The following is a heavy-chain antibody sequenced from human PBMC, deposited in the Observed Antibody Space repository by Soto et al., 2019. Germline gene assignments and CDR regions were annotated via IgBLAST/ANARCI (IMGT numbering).Heavy chain of an antibody. CDR3: AGPNYYHMDV. V-gene: IGHV4-39*01. CDR2: IYYTGIT. Sequence: SETLSLTCTVSGGSISSSGYYWGWIRQPPGKGLEWIGSIYYTGITYNNPSLKIRLTISVDTSKNQFSLKLSSVTAADTAVYYCAGPNYYHMDVWGKGTTVTVSS. J-gene: IGHJ6*03. CDR1: GGSISSSGYY.